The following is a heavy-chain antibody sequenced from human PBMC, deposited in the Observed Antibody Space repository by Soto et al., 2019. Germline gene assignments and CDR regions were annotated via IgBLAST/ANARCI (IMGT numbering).Heavy chain of an antibody. CDR3: AKAYDFWSGLHDYYYYYYMDV. J-gene: IGHJ6*03. Sequence: GGSLRLSCAASGFTFSSYGMHWVRQAPGKGLEWVAVISYDGSNKYYADNVKGRFTISRDNSKNKLYLQINSQRAEETDVYYIAKAYDFWSGLHDYYYYYYMDVWGKGTTVTVSS. V-gene: IGHV3-30*18. D-gene: IGHD3-3*01. CDR2: ISYDGSNK. CDR1: GFTFSSYG.